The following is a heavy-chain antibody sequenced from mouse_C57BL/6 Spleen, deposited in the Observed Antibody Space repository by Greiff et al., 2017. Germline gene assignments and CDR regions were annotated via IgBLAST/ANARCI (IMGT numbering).Heavy chain of an antibody. D-gene: IGHD2-1*01. J-gene: IGHJ4*01. CDR3: ARGSYGKGYAMDY. CDR2: IHPNSGST. CDR1: GYTFTSYW. Sequence: VQLQQPGAELVKPGASVKLSCKASGYTFTSYWMHWVKQRPGQGLEWIGMIHPNSGSTNYNEKFKSKATLTVDKSSSTAYMQLSRLTSEDSAVYYCARGSYGKGYAMDYWGQGTSVTVSS. V-gene: IGHV1-64*01.